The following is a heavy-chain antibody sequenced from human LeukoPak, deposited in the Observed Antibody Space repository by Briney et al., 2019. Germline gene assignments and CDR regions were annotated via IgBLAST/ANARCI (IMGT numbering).Heavy chain of an antibody. CDR1: GFTFSSYT. CDR2: ISSTSSYI. V-gene: IGHV3-21*01. Sequence: PGGSLRLSCAASGFTFSSYTMNWVRQAPGEGLEWVSSISSTSSYIYYADSVKGRFTISRDNAKNSLYLQMNSLRPEDTAVYYCARGGVVVAAIDAFDIWGQGTLVTVSS. J-gene: IGHJ3*02. D-gene: IGHD2-15*01. CDR3: ARGGVVVAAIDAFDI.